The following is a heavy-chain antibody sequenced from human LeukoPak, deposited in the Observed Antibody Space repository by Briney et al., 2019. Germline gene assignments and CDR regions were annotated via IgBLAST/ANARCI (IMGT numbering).Heavy chain of an antibody. CDR2: IYNTGNI. CDR1: GGSISSSGYS. CDR3: VITVPGVTDAFDI. Sequence: SETLSLTCAVSGGSISSSGYSWGWIRQPPGKGLEWIGYIYNTGNIYYNPSLKSRVTISVDRSKSQFSLNLTSVGAADTAVYYCVITVPGVTDAFDIWGQGAMVTVSS. J-gene: IGHJ3*02. D-gene: IGHD3-10*01. V-gene: IGHV4-30-2*01.